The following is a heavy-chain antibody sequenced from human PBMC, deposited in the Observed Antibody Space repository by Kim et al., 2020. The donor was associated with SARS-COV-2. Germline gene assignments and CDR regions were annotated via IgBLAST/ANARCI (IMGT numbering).Heavy chain of an antibody. Sequence: RFTISRDNAKNSLYLQMNSLRAEDTAVYYCARDRGVSIFGVVRYYYYMDVWGKGTTVTVSS. CDR3: ARDRGVSIFGVVRYYYYMDV. D-gene: IGHD3-3*01. J-gene: IGHJ6*03. V-gene: IGHV3-48*03.